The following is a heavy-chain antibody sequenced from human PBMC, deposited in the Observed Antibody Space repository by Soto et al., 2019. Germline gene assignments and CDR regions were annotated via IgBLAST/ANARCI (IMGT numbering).Heavy chain of an antibody. CDR2: IDPSDSRT. CDR3: ARHDYNGAFDV. V-gene: IGHV5-10-1*01. CDR1: GYMFPIYH. D-gene: IGHD2-8*01. Sequence: GESLKISCEASGYMFPIYHISWVRQMPGKGLEWVGKIDPSDSRTMYRPSSRARITISVDKSINTAYLEWGRLKASDTAMYYCARHDYNGAFDVWGKGSHVTVSA. J-gene: IGHJ4*02.